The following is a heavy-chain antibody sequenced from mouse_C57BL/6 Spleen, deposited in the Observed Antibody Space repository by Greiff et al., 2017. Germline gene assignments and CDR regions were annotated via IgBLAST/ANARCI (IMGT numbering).Heavy chain of an antibody. Sequence: EVQLVESGAGLVKPGGSLKLPCAVSGFTFSSYAMSWVRQTPEKRLEWVAYIRSGGDYIYYADTVKGRFTISRDTARNNLYLQMSSLKSEDTAMYYCTRDDDGYFYAMDYWGQGTSVTVSS. V-gene: IGHV5-9-1*02. CDR3: TRDDDGYFYAMDY. J-gene: IGHJ4*01. D-gene: IGHD2-3*01. CDR1: GFTFSSYA. CDR2: IRSGGDYI.